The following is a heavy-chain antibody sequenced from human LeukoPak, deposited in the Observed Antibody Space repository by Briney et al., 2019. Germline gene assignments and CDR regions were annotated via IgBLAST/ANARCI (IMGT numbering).Heavy chain of an antibody. V-gene: IGHV3-48*01. J-gene: IGHJ4*02. CDR2: IDTSSNTK. Sequence: GGSLRLSCAASGFSFSSSGMNWVRQAPGKGLEWISYIDTSSNTKNYADSVKGRFTISRDNAKNSLYLQMNSLRAEDTAVYYCATPTIGRTIDYWGQGTLVTVSS. D-gene: IGHD3-3*01. CDR3: ATPTIGRTIDY. CDR1: GFSFSSSG.